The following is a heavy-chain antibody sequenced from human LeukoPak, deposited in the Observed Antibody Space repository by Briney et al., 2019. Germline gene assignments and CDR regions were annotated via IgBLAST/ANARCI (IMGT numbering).Heavy chain of an antibody. Sequence: PSETLSLTCTVSGGSISSYYWSWIRQPPGKGLEWIGYINYSGSTNYNPSLKSRVTMSVDTSKNQFSLKLSSVTAADTAMYYCARGPYRGFDHWGQGTLVTVSS. CDR3: ARGPYRGFDH. J-gene: IGHJ5*02. CDR2: INYSGST. V-gene: IGHV4-59*01. D-gene: IGHD1-14*01. CDR1: GGSISSYY.